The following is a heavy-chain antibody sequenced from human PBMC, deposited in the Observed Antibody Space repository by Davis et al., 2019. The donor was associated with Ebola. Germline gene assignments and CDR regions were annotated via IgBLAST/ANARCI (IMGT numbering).Heavy chain of an antibody. D-gene: IGHD2-15*01. J-gene: IGHJ4*02. CDR2: ITGSGGST. Sequence: GESLKISCAASGFTFSSYAMSWVRQAPGKGLEWVSAITGSGGSTYYTDSVKGRFTISRDNSKNTLYLQMNSLRAEDTAVYYCARARVVGATPDFDYWGQGTLVTVSS. CDR3: ARARVVGATPDFDY. V-gene: IGHV3-23*01. CDR1: GFTFSSYA.